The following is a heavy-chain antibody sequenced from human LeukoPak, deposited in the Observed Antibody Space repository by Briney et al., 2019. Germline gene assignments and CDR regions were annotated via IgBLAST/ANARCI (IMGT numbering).Heavy chain of an antibody. Sequence: QTGGSLRLSCAASGFTFSSYDMNWVRQAPGKGLEWVSYISSSGSTKYYADSVKGRFTISRDNAKNSLYLQMNSLRAEDTAVYYCARGERSSWYQYFDYWGQGTLVTVSS. CDR2: ISSSGSTK. CDR1: GFTFSSYD. V-gene: IGHV3-48*03. J-gene: IGHJ4*02. CDR3: ARGERSSWYQYFDY. D-gene: IGHD6-13*01.